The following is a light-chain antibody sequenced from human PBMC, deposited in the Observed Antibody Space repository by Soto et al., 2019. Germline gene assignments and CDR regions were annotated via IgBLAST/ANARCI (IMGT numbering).Light chain of an antibody. V-gene: IGLV2-11*01. Sequence: QSVLTQPRSVSGSPGQSVTFSCTGTSGDIGAYNYVSWYQFHPGKAPKMIIYDVNKRPSGVPDRFSGSKSGNTASQTISWLQAEDEADYYCCSYAHTSRVFGGGTKLTVL. CDR3: CSYAHTSRV. CDR2: DVN. CDR1: SGDIGAYNY. J-gene: IGLJ3*02.